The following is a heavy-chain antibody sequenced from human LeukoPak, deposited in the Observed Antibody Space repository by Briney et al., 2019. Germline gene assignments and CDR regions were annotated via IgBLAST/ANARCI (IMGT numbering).Heavy chain of an antibody. J-gene: IGHJ5*02. CDR2: IIPILGIA. CDR1: GGTFSSYT. V-gene: IGHV1-69*02. CDR3: AIRGLFDCSSTSCYRNWFDP. Sequence: ASVKVSCKASGGTFSSYTISWVRQAPGQGLEWMGRIIPILGIANYAQKFQGRVTITADKSTSTAYMELSSLRSEDTAVYYCAIRGLFDCSSTSCYRNWFDPWGQGTLVTVSS. D-gene: IGHD2-2*01.